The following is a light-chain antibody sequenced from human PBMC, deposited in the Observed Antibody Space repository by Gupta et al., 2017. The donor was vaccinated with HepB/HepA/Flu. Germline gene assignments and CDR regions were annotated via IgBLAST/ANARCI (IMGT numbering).Light chain of an antibody. CDR1: QSISSY. V-gene: IGKV1-39*01. CDR2: AAS. Sequence: DIPMTQSPSSLSASVGDRVTITCRASQSISSYLNWYQQKPGKAPELLIYAASTLQTGVPSRFSGSGSGTDFTLTVSSLQPEDFATYYCQETYDTPRTFGGGTKVEIK. J-gene: IGKJ4*01. CDR3: QETYDTPRT.